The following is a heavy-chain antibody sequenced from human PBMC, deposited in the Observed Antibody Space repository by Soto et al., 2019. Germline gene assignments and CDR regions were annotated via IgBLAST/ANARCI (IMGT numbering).Heavy chain of an antibody. Sequence: GESLKISCKGSGYSFTKYWIIWVRQVPGKGLEWMGRIDTSYSYSHYSPSFQGHVTISVDKSISTGYLQWSSLKASDTAMYYCARYCSSSSCSQLYGMDVWGQGTAVTVSS. V-gene: IGHV5-10-1*01. D-gene: IGHD2-2*01. J-gene: IGHJ6*02. CDR3: ARYCSSSSCSQLYGMDV. CDR2: IDTSYSYS. CDR1: GYSFTKYW.